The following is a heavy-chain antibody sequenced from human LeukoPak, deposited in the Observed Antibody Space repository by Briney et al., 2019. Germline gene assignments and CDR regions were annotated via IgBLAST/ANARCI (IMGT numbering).Heavy chain of an antibody. CDR2: ISAYNGNT. CDR1: GYTFTSYG. V-gene: IGHV1-18*01. Sequence: ASVKVSCKASGYTFTSYGISWVRQAPGQGLEWMGWISAYNGNTNYAQKLQGRVTMTTDTSTSTAYMELRSLRSDDTAVYYCARDLLLWFGEFPSFYCDYWGQGTLVTVSS. D-gene: IGHD3-10*01. CDR3: ARDLLLWFGEFPSFYCDY. J-gene: IGHJ4*02.